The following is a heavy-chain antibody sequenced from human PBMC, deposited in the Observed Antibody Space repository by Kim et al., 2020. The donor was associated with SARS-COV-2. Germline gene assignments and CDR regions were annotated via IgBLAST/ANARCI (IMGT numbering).Heavy chain of an antibody. J-gene: IGHJ4*02. D-gene: IGHD5-12*01. V-gene: IGHV4-34*01. Sequence: NYHPTLKRRVTISVDTSKNQFSLKLSSVTAADTAVYYCARGARRWLQRDYWGQGTLVTVSS. CDR3: ARGARRWLQRDY.